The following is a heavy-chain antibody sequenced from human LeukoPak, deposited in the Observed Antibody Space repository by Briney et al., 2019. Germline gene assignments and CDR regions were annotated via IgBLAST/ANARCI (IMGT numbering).Heavy chain of an antibody. V-gene: IGHV3-9*01. CDR3: ARFGDLHAFDI. CDR1: GFTFDDYA. Sequence: PGRSLRLSCAASGFTFDDYAMHWVRQAPGKGLEWVSGISWNSGSIGYADSVKGRITISRDNAKNSLYLRMNSLRAEDAAVYYCARFGDLHAFDIWGQGTMVTVSS. J-gene: IGHJ3*02. D-gene: IGHD4-17*01. CDR2: ISWNSGSI.